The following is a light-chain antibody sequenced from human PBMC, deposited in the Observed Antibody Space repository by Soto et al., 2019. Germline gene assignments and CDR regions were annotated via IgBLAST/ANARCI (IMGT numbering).Light chain of an antibody. Sequence: DIQMTQSPSTLSASVGDRVTITCRASQSISSWLAWYQQKPGKAPKLLIYKASSLERGVPSRFSGSASGTEFTLTISSLQPDDFATYYCQQHDTYPWTFGQGTKVEIK. V-gene: IGKV1-5*03. CDR1: QSISSW. CDR3: QQHDTYPWT. J-gene: IGKJ1*01. CDR2: KAS.